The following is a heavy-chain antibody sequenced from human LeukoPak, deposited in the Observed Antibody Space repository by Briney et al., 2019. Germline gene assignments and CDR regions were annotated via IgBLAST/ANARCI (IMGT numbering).Heavy chain of an antibody. Sequence: GGSLRLSCAASGFTFSAYSLNWVRQAPGKGLEWISYISGTSSTIYYADSVKGRFTISRDNAKDSLYLQMNSLRAEDTAVYYCARDRAVYSDSRGYYPDAFDIWGQGTMVTVSS. CDR2: ISGTSSTI. CDR1: GFTFSAYS. V-gene: IGHV3-48*01. D-gene: IGHD3-22*01. CDR3: ARDRAVYSDSRGYYPDAFDI. J-gene: IGHJ3*02.